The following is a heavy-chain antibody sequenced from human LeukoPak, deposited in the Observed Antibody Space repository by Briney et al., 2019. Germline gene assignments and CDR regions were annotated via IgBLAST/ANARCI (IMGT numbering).Heavy chain of an antibody. CDR1: GFTFSSYE. D-gene: IGHD5-24*01. Sequence: GGSLRLSCAASGFTFSSYEMNWVRQAPGKGLEWASYISSSDNTIYYADSVKGRFTISGDSAKNSLYLQMDSLRAEDTAVYYCAREARRGGYNPIDYWGQGTLVTVSS. CDR2: ISSSDNTI. V-gene: IGHV3-48*03. CDR3: AREARRGGYNPIDY. J-gene: IGHJ4*02.